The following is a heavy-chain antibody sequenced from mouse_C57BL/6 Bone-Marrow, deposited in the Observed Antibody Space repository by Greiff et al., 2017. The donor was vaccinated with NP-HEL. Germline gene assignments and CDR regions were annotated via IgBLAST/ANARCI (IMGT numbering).Heavy chain of an antibody. CDR2: IYPGNSDT. CDR3: TTFYGRIDY. J-gene: IGHJ2*01. D-gene: IGHD1-1*01. CDR1: GSTFTSYW. Sequence: EVQLQQSGTVLARPGASVKMSCKTSGSTFTSYWMHWVKQRPGQGLEWIGAIYPGNSDTSYHKKFKGKAKLTAVTSDSTAYMELSSLTNEDSAVYYCTTFYGRIDYWGQGTTLTVSS. V-gene: IGHV1-5*01.